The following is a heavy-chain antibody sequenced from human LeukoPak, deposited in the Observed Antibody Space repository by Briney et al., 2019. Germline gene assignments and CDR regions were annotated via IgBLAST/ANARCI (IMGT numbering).Heavy chain of an antibody. CDR3: AKDLTGIGYYYDSSGYSNY. CDR1: GFTFSSYA. Sequence: GGSLRLSCAASGFTFSSYAMSWVRQAPGKGLEWVSAISGSGGSTYYADSVKGRFTISRDNSKNTLYLQMNSLRAEDTAVYYCAKDLTGIGYYYDSSGYSNYWGQGTLVTVSS. D-gene: IGHD3-22*01. J-gene: IGHJ4*02. CDR2: ISGSGGST. V-gene: IGHV3-23*01.